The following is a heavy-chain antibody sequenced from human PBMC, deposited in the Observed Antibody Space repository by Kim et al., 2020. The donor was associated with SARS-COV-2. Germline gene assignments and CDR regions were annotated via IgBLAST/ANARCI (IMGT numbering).Heavy chain of an antibody. CDR2: IYSGGSST. Sequence: GGSLRLSCAASGFTFSSYAMSWVRQAPGKGLEWVSVIYSGGSSTYYADSVKGRFTISRDNSKNTLYLQMNSLRAEDTAVYYCAKGPPPTYYYDSIGPDLYYFDTWGQGDLVTVSS. CDR1: GFTFSSYA. V-gene: IGHV3-23*03. J-gene: IGHJ4*02. D-gene: IGHD3-22*01. CDR3: AKGPPPTYYYDSIGPDLYYFDT.